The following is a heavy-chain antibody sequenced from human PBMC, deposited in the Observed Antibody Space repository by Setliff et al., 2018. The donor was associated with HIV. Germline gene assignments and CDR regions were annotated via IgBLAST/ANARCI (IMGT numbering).Heavy chain of an antibody. J-gene: IGHJ6*03. CDR2: IYTGGST. V-gene: IGHV4-4*07. D-gene: IGHD6-13*01. Sequence: PSETLSLTCTVSGVSISNYYWSWIRQPAGKGLEWIGRIYTGGSTNYNPSLKSRVTISIDTSKNQFSLRLSSVTAADTAVYFCASSSWYYYYYYYLDAWGKGTTVTVSS. CDR3: ASSSWYYYYYYYLDA. CDR1: GVSISNYY.